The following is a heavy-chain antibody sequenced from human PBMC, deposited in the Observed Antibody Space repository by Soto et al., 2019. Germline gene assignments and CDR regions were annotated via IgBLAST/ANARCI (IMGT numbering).Heavy chain of an antibody. Sequence: QVPLVQSGTEVRKPGASVKVSCKTSGYTFTNHGINWVPQAPGTGLEWMGWINPYNANTNCAQKLQGRVTMTTDTSTTTAYTALRSLTSDDTAVYYCARDRVAGIWGDAFDIWAQGTVVTVSS. CDR3: ARDRVAGIWGDAFDI. CDR1: GYTFTNHG. CDR2: INPYNANT. V-gene: IGHV1-18*04. J-gene: IGHJ3*02. D-gene: IGHD3-16*01.